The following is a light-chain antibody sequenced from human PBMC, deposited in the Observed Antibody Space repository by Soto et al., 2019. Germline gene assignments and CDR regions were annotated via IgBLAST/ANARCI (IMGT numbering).Light chain of an antibody. CDR1: QRVSRD. V-gene: IGKV3D-15*01. Sequence: EIVMTQSPAALSVSPVERVTLSCRASQRVSRDLAWYQQKPGQAPRLLIYDTSTRATGVPARFSGSGSGTEFTLTISDLQSEDFAVYYCQQYNQWPPLTFGGGTKVEIK. J-gene: IGKJ4*01. CDR2: DTS. CDR3: QQYNQWPPLT.